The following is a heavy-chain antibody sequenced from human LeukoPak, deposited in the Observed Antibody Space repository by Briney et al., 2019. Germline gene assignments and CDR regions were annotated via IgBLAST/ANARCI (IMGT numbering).Heavy chain of an antibody. CDR1: GGSFSGYY. D-gene: IGHD6-13*01. Sequence: SSETLSLTCAVYGGSFSGYYWSWIRQPPGKGLEWIGEINHSGSTNYNPSLKSRVTISVDTSKNQFSLKLSSVTAADTAVYYCARGSISRRAYSSSWYRFDYWGQGTLVTVSS. CDR3: ARGSISRRAYSSSWYRFDY. J-gene: IGHJ4*02. V-gene: IGHV4-34*01. CDR2: INHSGST.